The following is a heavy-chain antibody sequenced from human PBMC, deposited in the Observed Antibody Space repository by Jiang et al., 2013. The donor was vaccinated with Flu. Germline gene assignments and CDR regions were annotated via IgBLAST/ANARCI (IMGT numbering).Heavy chain of an antibody. Sequence: QLLESGGGVVQPGGSLRLSCAASGFSFNYYAMHWVRQAPGKGLEWVASLWHDGSNKYYVDSVKGRFTVSRENSKNTLFLQMNSLRPEDTAVYYCATLRGSTYDTYLMDSWGQGTLVTVSP. CDR3: ATLRGSTYDTYLMDS. D-gene: IGHD2-2*01. J-gene: IGHJ4*02. CDR2: LWHDGSNK. CDR1: GFSFNYYA. V-gene: IGHV3-30*02.